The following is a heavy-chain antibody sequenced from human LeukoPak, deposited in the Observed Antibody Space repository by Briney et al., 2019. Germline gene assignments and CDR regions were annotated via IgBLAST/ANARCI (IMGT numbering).Heavy chain of an antibody. Sequence: PGGSLRLSCAASGFTFSSYGMHWVRQAPGKGLEWVAVISYDGSNKYYADSVKGRFTISRDNSKNTLYLQMNSLRAEDTAVYYCAKGVGRYFAAGGWWIYYRGQGTLGTGPS. D-gene: IGHD3-9*01. CDR1: GFTFSSYG. V-gene: IGHV3-30*18. CDR2: ISYDGSNK. CDR3: AKGVGRYFAAGGWWIYY. J-gene: IGHJ4*02.